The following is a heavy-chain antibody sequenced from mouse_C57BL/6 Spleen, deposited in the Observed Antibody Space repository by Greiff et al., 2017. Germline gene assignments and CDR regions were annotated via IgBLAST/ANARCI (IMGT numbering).Heavy chain of an antibody. CDR2: INPNYGTT. D-gene: IGHD1-1*01. J-gene: IGHJ1*03. CDR1: GYSFTDYN. Sequence: EVQLLQSGPELVKPGASVKISCKASGYSFTDYNMNWVKQSPGKSLEWIGVINPNYGTTSYNQKFKGKATLTVDQSSSTAYMQLNSLTSEDSAVYDRARDYYYGSSYEGRDFDDWGKGTTVTVSS. CDR3: ARDYYYGSSYEGRDFDD. V-gene: IGHV1-39*01.